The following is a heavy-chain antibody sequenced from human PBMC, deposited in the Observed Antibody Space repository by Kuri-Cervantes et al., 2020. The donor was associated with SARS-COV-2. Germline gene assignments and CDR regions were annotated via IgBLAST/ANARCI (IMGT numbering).Heavy chain of an antibody. CDR1: GFTFSSYG. CDR2: IWYDGSNK. CDR3: AKGTDSYYYYYGMDV. V-gene: IGHV3-33*06. Sequence: GESLKISCAASGFTFSSYGMHWVRQAPGRGLEWVAVIWYDGSNKYYADSVKGRFTISRDNSKNTLYLQMNSLRAEDTAVYYCAKGTDSYYYYYGMDVWGQGTTVTVSS. J-gene: IGHJ6*02.